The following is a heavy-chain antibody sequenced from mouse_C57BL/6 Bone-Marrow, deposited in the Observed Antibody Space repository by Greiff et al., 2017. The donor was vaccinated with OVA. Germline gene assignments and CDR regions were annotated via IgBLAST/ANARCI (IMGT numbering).Heavy chain of an antibody. Sequence: VKLMESGPGLVQPSQSLSITCTVSGFSLTSSGVHWVRQSPGKGLEWLGVIWSGGSTDYNAAFISRLSISKDNSKSQVFFKMNSLQADDTAIYYCARKLTGTRGYFDVWGTGTTVTVSS. CDR2: IWSGGST. CDR3: ARKLTGTRGYFDV. V-gene: IGHV2-2*01. J-gene: IGHJ1*03. D-gene: IGHD4-1*01. CDR1: GFSLTSSG.